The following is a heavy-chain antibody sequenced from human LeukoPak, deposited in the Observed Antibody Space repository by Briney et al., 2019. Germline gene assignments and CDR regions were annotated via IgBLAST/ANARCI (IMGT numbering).Heavy chain of an antibody. D-gene: IGHD2-15*01. CDR3: ARSGLRCSGGSCYADAFDI. Sequence: PSETLSLTCGVYGGSFSGYYWSWVRQPPGKGLEWIGEINHSGYTNYNPSLKSRVTISVDTSKNQFSLKLSSVTAADTAVYYCARSGLRCSGGSCYADAFDIWGQGTMVTVSS. J-gene: IGHJ3*02. V-gene: IGHV4-34*01. CDR1: GGSFSGYY. CDR2: INHSGYT.